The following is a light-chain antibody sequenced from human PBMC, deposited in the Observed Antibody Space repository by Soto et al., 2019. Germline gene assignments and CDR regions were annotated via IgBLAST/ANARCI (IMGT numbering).Light chain of an antibody. V-gene: IGKV1-39*01. CDR2: DAS. CDR1: QSISTY. J-gene: IGKJ5*01. CDR3: QQSYGTPIT. Sequence: DIQMTQSPSSLSASVGDRVTITCRASQSISTYLNWYQKKPGKAPNLLIYDASRLQSEVPSRFSGSGSGTDFTLTITSLQPEDFATYYCQQSYGTPITFGQGTRLEIK.